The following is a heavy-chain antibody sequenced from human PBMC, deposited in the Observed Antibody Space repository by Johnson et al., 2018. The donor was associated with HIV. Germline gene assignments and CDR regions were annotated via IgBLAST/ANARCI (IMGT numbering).Heavy chain of an antibody. CDR2: ISWNSHMI. CDR3: APIPSRGAFDI. J-gene: IGHJ3*02. V-gene: IGHV3-9*01. CDR1: GFNFDDYA. Sequence: VQLVESGGGLVQPGRSLRLSCAASGFNFDDYAMHWVRQAPGKGPEWVSGISWNSHMIGYVEAVKGRFTISRDNARNSLYLQMDSLRAEDTALYYCAPIPSRGAFDIWGQGTLVTVSS. D-gene: IGHD3-10*01.